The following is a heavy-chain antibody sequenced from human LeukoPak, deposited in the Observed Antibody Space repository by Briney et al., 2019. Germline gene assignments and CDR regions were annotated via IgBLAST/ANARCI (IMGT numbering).Heavy chain of an antibody. V-gene: IGHV1-2*02. Sequence: ASVRVSCKASGYTFTSYDINWVRQAPGQGLEWMGWINPNSGGTNYAQKFQGRVTMTRDTSISTAYMELSRLRSDDTAVYYCARTPDYDFWSGYRNYYFDYWGQGTLVTVSS. CDR2: INPNSGGT. CDR1: GYTFTSYD. CDR3: ARTPDYDFWSGYRNYYFDY. D-gene: IGHD3-3*01. J-gene: IGHJ4*02.